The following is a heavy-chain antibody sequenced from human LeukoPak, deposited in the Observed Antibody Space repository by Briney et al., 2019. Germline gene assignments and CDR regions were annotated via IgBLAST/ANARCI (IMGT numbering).Heavy chain of an antibody. CDR2: ISGDGGT. CDR3: ARYCGAASCYSGFDY. Sequence: GGSLRLSCAASGFTFSSYAMSWVRQAPGKGPEWVSAISGDGGTYYADSVKGRFTISRDNSKNTLYLQMNSLGGEDTALYYCARYCGAASCYSGFDYWGQGTLVTVAS. J-gene: IGHJ4*02. CDR1: GFTFSSYA. V-gene: IGHV3-23*01. D-gene: IGHD2-15*01.